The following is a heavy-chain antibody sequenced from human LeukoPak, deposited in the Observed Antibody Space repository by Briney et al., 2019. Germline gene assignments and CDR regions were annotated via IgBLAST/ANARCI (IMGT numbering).Heavy chain of an antibody. CDR3: ARNPGLWWGDFDY. J-gene: IGHJ4*02. CDR2: IYYSGST. CDR1: GGSISSGDYY. V-gene: IGHV4-30-4*01. D-gene: IGHD2-21*01. Sequence: SETLSLTCTVSGGSISSGDYYWSWIRQPPGRGLAWIGYIYYSGSTYYNPSLKSRVTISVDTSKNQFSLKLSSVTAADTAVYYCARNPGLWWGDFDYWGQGTLVTVSS.